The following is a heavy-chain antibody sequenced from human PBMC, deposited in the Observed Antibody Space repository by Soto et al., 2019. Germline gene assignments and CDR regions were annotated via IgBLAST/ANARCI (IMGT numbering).Heavy chain of an antibody. Sequence: LQLQESGSGLVKPSQTLTLTCTVSCGSISSGGYSWGWIRQLPGQGLEWIGHIFKSGSTIKHPSLKRPVTMSADRSKNQFPLTLISVTAADTAIYFGAGISETLNDGMHVWGQGTTVTVTS. CDR3: AGISETLNDGMHV. V-gene: IGHV4-30-2*01. CDR2: IFKSGST. J-gene: IGHJ6*02. D-gene: IGHD3-10*01. CDR1: CGSISSGGYS.